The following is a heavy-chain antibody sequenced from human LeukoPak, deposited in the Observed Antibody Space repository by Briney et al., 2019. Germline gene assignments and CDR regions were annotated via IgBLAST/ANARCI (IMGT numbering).Heavy chain of an antibody. V-gene: IGHV1-2*02. CDR1: GYTFTGYY. CDR2: INPNSGGT. Sequence: EASVKVSCKASGYTFTGYYMHWVRQAPGQGLEWMGWINPNSGGTNYAQKFQGRVTMTRDTSISTAYMELSRLRSDDTAVYYCARAGVGWQWLASSSFDYWGRGTLVTVSS. J-gene: IGHJ2*01. D-gene: IGHD6-19*01. CDR3: ARAGVGWQWLASSSFDY.